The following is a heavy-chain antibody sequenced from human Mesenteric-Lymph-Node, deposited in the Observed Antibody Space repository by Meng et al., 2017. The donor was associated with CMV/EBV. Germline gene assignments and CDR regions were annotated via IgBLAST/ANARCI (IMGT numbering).Heavy chain of an antibody. V-gene: IGHV3-21*01. CDR3: AREGVCSTSQGFDV. CDR1: GFTLTSDL. CDR2: ISSSSSFI. Sequence: GESLKISCGISGFTLTSDLINWVRQAPGQGLEWVSSISSSSSFIYYADSVKGRFTISRDNAKNSLYLQMNSLRAEDTAVYYCAREGVCSTSQGFDVWGQGTTVTVSS. J-gene: IGHJ6*02. D-gene: IGHD2-2*01.